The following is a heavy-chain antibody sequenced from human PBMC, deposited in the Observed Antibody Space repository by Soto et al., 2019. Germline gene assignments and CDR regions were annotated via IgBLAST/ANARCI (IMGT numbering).Heavy chain of an antibody. Sequence: ASVKVSCKASGYTFTSYGISWVRQAPGQGLEWMGWISAYNGNTNYAQKLQGRVTMTTDTSTSTAYMELRSLRSDDTAVYYCARGPVLIAVAGNFDYWGQGTLVTVSS. D-gene: IGHD6-19*01. CDR1: GYTFTSYG. CDR3: ARGPVLIAVAGNFDY. V-gene: IGHV1-18*01. CDR2: ISAYNGNT. J-gene: IGHJ4*02.